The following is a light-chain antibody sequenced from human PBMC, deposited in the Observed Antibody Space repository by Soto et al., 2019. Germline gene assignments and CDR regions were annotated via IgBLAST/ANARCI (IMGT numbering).Light chain of an antibody. V-gene: IGLV1-44*01. J-gene: IGLJ1*01. CDR3: AAWDDSLNGGYV. CDR2: SNN. Sequence: QSVLTQPPSASGTPGQRATISCSGSSSNIGSNTVNWYQQLPGTAPKLLIYSNNQRPSGVPDRFSGSKSGTSASLAISGLQSEDEADYYCAAWDDSLNGGYVFGTGTKVTVL. CDR1: SSNIGSNT.